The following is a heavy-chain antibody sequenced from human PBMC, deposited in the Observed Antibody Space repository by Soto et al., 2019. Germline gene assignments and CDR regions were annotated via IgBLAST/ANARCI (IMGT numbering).Heavy chain of an antibody. V-gene: IGHV4-59*01. CDR2: IYYSGST. J-gene: IGHJ6*02. Sequence: SETLSLTCTVSGGSISSYYWSWIRQPPGKGLEWIGYIYYSGSTNYNPSLKSRVTISVDTSKNQFPLKLSSVTAADTAVYYCARDHKGYSYGYVGNYYYGMDVWGQGTTVTVSS. D-gene: IGHD5-18*01. CDR1: GGSISSYY. CDR3: ARDHKGYSYGYVGNYYYGMDV.